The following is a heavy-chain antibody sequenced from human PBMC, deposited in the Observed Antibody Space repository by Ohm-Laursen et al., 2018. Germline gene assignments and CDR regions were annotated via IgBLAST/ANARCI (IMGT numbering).Heavy chain of an antibody. V-gene: IGHV3-21*01. J-gene: IGHJ6*02. CDR1: GFTFSSYS. CDR3: ARDKVAGLYYYYGMDV. Sequence: SLRLSCAASGFTFSSYSMNWVRQAPGKGLEWVSSITSSSTYMYYADSVKGRFTISRDNAKNSLYLQMNSLRAKDTAVYYCARDKVAGLYYYYGMDVWGQGTTVTVSS. CDR2: ITSSSTYM. D-gene: IGHD6-19*01.